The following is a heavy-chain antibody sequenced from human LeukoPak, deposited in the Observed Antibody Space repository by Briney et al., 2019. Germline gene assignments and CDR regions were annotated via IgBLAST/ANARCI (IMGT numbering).Heavy chain of an antibody. D-gene: IGHD3-10*01. V-gene: IGHV4-39*07. CDR1: GGSISSSNYY. CDR3: ARSQDGSGSYFYYFYIDV. CDR2: IYYGGST. Sequence: KTSETLSLTCTVSGGSISSSNYYWGWIRQPPGKGLEWIGTIYYGGSTYYNPSLKSRVTISVDTSKNQFSLKLSSVTAADTAVYYCARSQDGSGSYFYYFYIDVWGKGTTV. J-gene: IGHJ6*03.